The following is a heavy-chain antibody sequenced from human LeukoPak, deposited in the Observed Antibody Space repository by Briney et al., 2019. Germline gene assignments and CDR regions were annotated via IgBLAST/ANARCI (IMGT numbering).Heavy chain of an antibody. CDR1: GFTFSTYG. Sequence: GMSLSLSCATSGFTFSTYGMEWVRQAPGKGLEWVAIIFSDGIRKYYADSVKGRFTISRDISRSTLYLEMNSLSAEDTAVYYCARASGPIKKNRFDQWGQGTLVTVSS. V-gene: IGHV3-30*12. CDR3: ARASGPIKKNRFDQ. CDR2: IFSDGIRK. D-gene: IGHD1-26*01. J-gene: IGHJ4*02.